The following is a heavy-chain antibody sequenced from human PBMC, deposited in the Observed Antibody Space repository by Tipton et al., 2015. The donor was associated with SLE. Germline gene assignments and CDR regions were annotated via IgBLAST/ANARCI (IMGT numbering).Heavy chain of an antibody. CDR3: ARGGSRVAMASEY. J-gene: IGHJ4*02. D-gene: IGHD5-12*01. Sequence: GSLRLSCVASGFTFSTYAMSWVRQAPGKGLECVSMIGGSGNTYYADSVKGRFTISRDNAKNTVYLQMNSLRAEDTAVYYCARGGSRVAMASEYWGQGTLVTVSP. CDR1: GFTFSTYA. CDR2: IGGSGNT. V-gene: IGHV3-23*01.